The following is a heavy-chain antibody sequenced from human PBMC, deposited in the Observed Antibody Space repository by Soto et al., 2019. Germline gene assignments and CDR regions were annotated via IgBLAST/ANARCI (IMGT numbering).Heavy chain of an antibody. Sequence: RLEWMGWINAGNGNTKYSQKFRGRVTITRDTSASTAYMELSSLRSEDTAVYYCARDGIWNNVSYYYYYGMAVWRHGTTVIV. V-gene: IGHV1-3*01. CDR3: ARDGIWNNVSYYYYYGMAV. D-gene: IGHD1-1*01. J-gene: IGHJ6*01. CDR2: INAGNGNT.